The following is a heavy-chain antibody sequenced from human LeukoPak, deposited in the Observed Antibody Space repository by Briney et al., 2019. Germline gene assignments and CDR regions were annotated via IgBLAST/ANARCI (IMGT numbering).Heavy chain of an antibody. J-gene: IGHJ4*02. CDR1: GGSISSSSYY. V-gene: IGHV4-39*01. CDR3: ASLDYYGSGSYPFLGDY. Sequence: SETLSLTCTVSGGSISSSSYYWGWIRQPPGKGLEWIGSIYYSGSTYYNPSLKSRVTISIDTSKSQFSLKLSSVTAADTAVYYCASLDYYGSGSYPFLGDYWGQGTLVTVSS. D-gene: IGHD3-10*01. CDR2: IYYSGST.